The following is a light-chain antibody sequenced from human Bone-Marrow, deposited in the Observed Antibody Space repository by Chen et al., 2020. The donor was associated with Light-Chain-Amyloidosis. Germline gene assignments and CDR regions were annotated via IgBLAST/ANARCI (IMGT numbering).Light chain of an antibody. Sequence: SYELTQPPSVSVSPGQTARITCSGDDLPTEYAYWYQQKPGQAPVLVIHRGTERPSGISERFAGSSSGTTAALTLSGVQAEHEADYHLHSAGGSGTYEGFFGGRTKLPVL. V-gene: IGLV3-25*03. CDR1: DLPTEY. CDR2: RGT. J-gene: IGLJ2*01. CDR3: HSAGGSGTYEGF.